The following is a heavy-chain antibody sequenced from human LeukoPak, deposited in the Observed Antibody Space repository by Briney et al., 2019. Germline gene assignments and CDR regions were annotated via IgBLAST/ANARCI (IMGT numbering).Heavy chain of an antibody. J-gene: IGHJ4*02. CDR1: GFTFSRYN. CDR2: ISWNSGSI. V-gene: IGHV3-9*01. CDR3: AKDKFGMVRGVIID. Sequence: GGSLRLSCAASGFTFSRYNMNWVRQAPGKGLEWVSGISWNSGSIGYADSVKGRFTISRDNAKNSLYLQMNSLRAEDTALYYCAKDKFGMVRGVIIDWGQGTLVTVSS. D-gene: IGHD3-10*01.